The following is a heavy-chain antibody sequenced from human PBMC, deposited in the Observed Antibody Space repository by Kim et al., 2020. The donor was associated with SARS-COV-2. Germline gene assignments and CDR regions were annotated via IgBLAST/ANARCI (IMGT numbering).Heavy chain of an antibody. CDR2: IYYSGST. CDR3: ARQLLVMGVPAAYNWFDP. CDR1: GGSISSSSYY. V-gene: IGHV4-39*01. J-gene: IGHJ5*02. Sequence: SETLSLTCTVSGGSISSSSYYWGWIRQPPGKGLEWIGSIYYSGSTYYNPSLKSRVTISVDTSKNQFSLKLSSVTAADTAVYYCARQLLVMGVPAAYNWFDPWGQGTLVTVSS. D-gene: IGHD2-2*01.